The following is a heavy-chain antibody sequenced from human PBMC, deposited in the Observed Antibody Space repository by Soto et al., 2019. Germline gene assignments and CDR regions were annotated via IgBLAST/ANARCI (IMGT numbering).Heavy chain of an antibody. CDR3: ARALNWFDP. CDR1: GGSISSYY. J-gene: IGHJ5*02. CDR2: IYYSGST. Sequence: SETLSLTCSVSGGSISSYYWSWIRQPPGKGLEWIGYIYYSGSTNYNPSLKSRVTISVDTSKNQFSLKLSSVTAADTAVYYCARALNWFDPWGQGTLVTVSS. V-gene: IGHV4-59*01.